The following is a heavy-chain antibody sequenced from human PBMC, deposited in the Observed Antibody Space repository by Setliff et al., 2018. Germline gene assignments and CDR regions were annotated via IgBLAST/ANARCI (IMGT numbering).Heavy chain of an antibody. CDR1: GFSFSNYA. CDR2: FSSRNDYI. CDR3: WRSXXXLTWFDS. V-gene: IGHV3-21*01. J-gene: IGHJ5*01. Sequence: GGSLRLSCEASGFSFSNYAMNWVRQALGKGLEWVASFSSRNDYIDHADSVKGRFTISRDNAKTSLYLQMDSLRVEDTAVYCCWRSXXXLTWFDSCGQETLVTVSS.